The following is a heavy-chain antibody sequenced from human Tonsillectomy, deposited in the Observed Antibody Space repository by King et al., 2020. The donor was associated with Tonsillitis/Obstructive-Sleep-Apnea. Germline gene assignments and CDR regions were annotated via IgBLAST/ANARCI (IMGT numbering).Heavy chain of an antibody. V-gene: IGHV3-43*01. CDR1: GFTFDDYT. CDR3: AKAPAGYNYYLDV. J-gene: IGHJ6*03. CDR2: ISWDGGST. Sequence: VQLVESGGVVVQPGGSLRLSCAASGFTFDDYTMHWVRQAPGKGLEWVSLISWDGGSTYYADSVKGRFTISRDNSKNSLYLQMNSPRTEDTALYYCAKAPAGYNYYLDVWGKGTPFTVSS.